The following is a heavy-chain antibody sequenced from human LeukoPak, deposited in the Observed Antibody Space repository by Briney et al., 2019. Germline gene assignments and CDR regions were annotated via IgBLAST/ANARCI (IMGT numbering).Heavy chain of an antibody. V-gene: IGHV3-48*01. D-gene: IGHD3-22*01. CDR3: AKDLDPYYYDSSGPFDY. J-gene: IGHJ4*02. CDR1: GFTFSHFS. CDR2: INDNSDTI. Sequence: GGSLRLSCAASGFTFSHFSMHWVRQAPGKGLECVAYINDNSDTIFYADSVKGRFTISRDNSKNTLYLQMNSLRAEDTAVYYCAKDLDPYYYDSSGPFDYWGQGTLVTVSS.